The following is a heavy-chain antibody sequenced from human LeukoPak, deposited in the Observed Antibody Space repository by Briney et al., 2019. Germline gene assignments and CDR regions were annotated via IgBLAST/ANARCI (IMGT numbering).Heavy chain of an antibody. J-gene: IGHJ4*02. CDR2: LTDNGANS. CDR1: GFTFSTYD. D-gene: IGHD1-14*01. V-gene: IGHV3-23*01. CDR3: ANPRVPGQSYFDY. Sequence: QPGGSLRLSCAASGFTFSTYDMSWVRRAPGKGLEWVSTLTDNGANSYYADSVKGRFTISRDNSKSTLYLQMNSLGAEDTAVYYCANPRVPGQSYFDYGGQGTLVTVSS.